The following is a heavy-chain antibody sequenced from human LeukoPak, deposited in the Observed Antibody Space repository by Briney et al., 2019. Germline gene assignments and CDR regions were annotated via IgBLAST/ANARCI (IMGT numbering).Heavy chain of an antibody. CDR2: INPSGGST. D-gene: IGHD2-2*01. V-gene: IGHV1-46*01. CDR1: GYTFTSYY. Sequence: ASVKVSCKASGYTFTSYYMHWVRQAPGQGLEWMGIINPSGGSTSYAQKFQGRVTMTRDTSTSTVYMELSGLRSEDTAVYYCAREGEGPVVPAANNWFDPWGQGTLVTVSS. J-gene: IGHJ5*02. CDR3: AREGEGPVVPAANNWFDP.